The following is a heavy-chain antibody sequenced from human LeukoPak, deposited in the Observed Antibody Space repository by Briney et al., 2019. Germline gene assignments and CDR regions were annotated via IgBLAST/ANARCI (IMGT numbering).Heavy chain of an antibody. Sequence: GASVKLSCKASGYTFTSYCISWVRQPPGHGLEWMGWISADNGNTNYAQTLQGRLTITTDTSTRTAYMELKILRSDDTAVYYRGRGGHRRYYYTSGSAFDPWGQGTLVTVSS. D-gene: IGHD3-10*01. J-gene: IGHJ5*02. CDR2: ISADNGNT. CDR3: GRGGHRRYYYTSGSAFDP. CDR1: GYTFTSYC. V-gene: IGHV1-18*01.